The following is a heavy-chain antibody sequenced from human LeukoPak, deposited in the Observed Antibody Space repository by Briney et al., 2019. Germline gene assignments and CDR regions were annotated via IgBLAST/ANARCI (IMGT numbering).Heavy chain of an antibody. J-gene: IGHJ4*02. CDR3: VRDDVLRGVPFLDC. CDR2: ISSIGTMI. CDR1: GFTFSGYE. D-gene: IGHD3-10*01. V-gene: IGHV3-48*03. Sequence: GGSLRLSCAASGFTFSGYEMNWVRQAPGKGLEWVSYISSIGTMIYYADSVRGRFTISRDNAKNSLYLQMNRLRAEDTALYYCVRDDVLRGVPFLDCWGQGTLVTVSS.